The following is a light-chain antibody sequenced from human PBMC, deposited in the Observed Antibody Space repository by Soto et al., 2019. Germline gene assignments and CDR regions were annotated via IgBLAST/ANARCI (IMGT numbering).Light chain of an antibody. V-gene: IGKV1-5*03. Sequence: IQMTQPPSTLSASVGDRVTITCRASQTINRWLAWYQQKPGEVPKLLIYKASVLESGVPSRFSGSGSGTEFTITISRIQHEDVATYYCQQWSFGQGTKVDIK. CDR3: QQWS. CDR2: KAS. J-gene: IGKJ1*01. CDR1: QTINRW.